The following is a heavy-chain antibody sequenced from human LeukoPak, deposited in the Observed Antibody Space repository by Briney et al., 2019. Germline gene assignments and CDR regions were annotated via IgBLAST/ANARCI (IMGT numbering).Heavy chain of an antibody. J-gene: IGHJ4*02. CDR2: IIPIFGTA. V-gene: IGHV1-69*06. CDR3: ARDLPYDSSGYYSY. CDR1: GYTFTSYY. Sequence: GASVKVSCKASGYTFTSYYMHWVRQAPGQGLEWMGGIIPIFGTANYAQKFQGRVTITADKSTSTAYMELSSLRSEDTAVYYCARDLPYDSSGYYSYWGQGTLVTVSS. D-gene: IGHD3-22*01.